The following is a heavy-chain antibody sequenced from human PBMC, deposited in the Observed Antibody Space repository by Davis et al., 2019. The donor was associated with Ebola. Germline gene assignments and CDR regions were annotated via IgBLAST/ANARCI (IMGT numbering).Heavy chain of an antibody. D-gene: IGHD6-19*01. CDR2: ISGSGAST. Sequence: GESLKISCAASGFTFSSYAMNWVRQAPGKGLEWVSGISGSGASTYYADSVKGRFTISGDNSKNTLYLQMNSLRADDTAVYYCAKGLGASDWYAFDYWGQRALVTVSS. CDR1: GFTFSSYA. CDR3: AKGLGASDWYAFDY. J-gene: IGHJ4*02. V-gene: IGHV3-23*01.